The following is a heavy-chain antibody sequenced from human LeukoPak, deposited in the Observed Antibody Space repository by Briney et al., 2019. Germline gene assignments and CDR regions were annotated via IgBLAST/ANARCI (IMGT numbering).Heavy chain of an antibody. Sequence: PSETLSLTCAVYGGSFSDYSWSWLRQTPEKGLEWIGEINHSGSTNYNPSLKSRIIMSVDTSKNQFSVKLRSVTAADTAVYYCARHGVVTWFDPWGRGTLVTVSS. CDR1: GGSFSDYS. D-gene: IGHD3-16*01. V-gene: IGHV4-34*01. CDR3: ARHGVVTWFDP. CDR2: INHSGST. J-gene: IGHJ5*02.